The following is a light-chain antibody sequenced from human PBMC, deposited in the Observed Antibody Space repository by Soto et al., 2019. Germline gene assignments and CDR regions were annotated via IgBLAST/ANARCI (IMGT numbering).Light chain of an antibody. CDR2: GAS. Sequence: EIVLTQSPGTLSLSPGERATLSCRASQSVDINLAWYQQKPGQAPRLLIYGASTRATDMSGTFSGSGSGTEFTLTISSVRPEDFAVYYCQQYRSWPRTFGQGTKVDIK. J-gene: IGKJ1*01. CDR1: QSVDIN. V-gene: IGKV3-15*01. CDR3: QQYRSWPRT.